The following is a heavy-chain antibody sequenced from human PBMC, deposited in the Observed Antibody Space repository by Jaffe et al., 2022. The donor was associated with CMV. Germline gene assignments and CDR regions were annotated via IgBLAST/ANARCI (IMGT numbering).Heavy chain of an antibody. D-gene: IGHD5-18*01. CDR3: ARMLRGYSYGYFDY. Sequence: QVTLRESGPALVKPTQTLTLTCTFSGFSLSTSGMCVSWIRQPPGKALEWLALIDWDDDKYYSTSLKTRLTISKDTSKNQVVLTMTNMDPVDTATYYCARMLRGYSYGYFDYWGQGTLVTVSS. V-gene: IGHV2-70*01. CDR2: IDWDDDK. J-gene: IGHJ4*02. CDR1: GFSLSTSGMC.